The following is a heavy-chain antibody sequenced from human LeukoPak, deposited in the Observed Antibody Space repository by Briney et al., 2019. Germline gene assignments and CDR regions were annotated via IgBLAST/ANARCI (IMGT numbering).Heavy chain of an antibody. J-gene: IGHJ4*02. Sequence: PGGSLRLSCAASGFTFSNYVMTWVRQAPGKGLEWVSAIRASGGSTYYADSVKGRFTISRDNSKNTLYLQMNSLRAEDTAVYYCANLPAASGYWGQGTLVTVSS. CDR2: IRASGGST. CDR1: GFTFSNYV. V-gene: IGHV3-23*01. CDR3: ANLPAASGY. D-gene: IGHD2-2*01.